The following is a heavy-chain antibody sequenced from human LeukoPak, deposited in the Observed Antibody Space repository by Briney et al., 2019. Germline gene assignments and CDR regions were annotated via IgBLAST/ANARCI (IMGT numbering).Heavy chain of an antibody. V-gene: IGHV3-20*04. CDR1: GFTFDDYG. J-gene: IGHJ4*02. CDR2: INWNGGST. D-gene: IGHD3-16*01. Sequence: QTGGSLRLSCAASGFTFDDYGMSWVRQAPGKGLEWVSGINWNGGSTGYADSVKGRFTISRDNAKNSLYLQMNSLRAEDTALYYCARVMITFAGDPAFDYWGQGTLVTVSS. CDR3: ARVMITFAGDPAFDY.